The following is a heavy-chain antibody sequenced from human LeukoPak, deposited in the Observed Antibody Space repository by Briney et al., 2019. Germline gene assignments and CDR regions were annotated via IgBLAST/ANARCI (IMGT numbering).Heavy chain of an antibody. V-gene: IGHV4-59*01. J-gene: IGHJ5*02. CDR2: ISYGNT. D-gene: IGHD5-18*01. Sequence: SETLSLTFSVPGGSISTYYWNWIRQTPGKGLEWIGHISYGNTDYNPSLKSRVTISVDTSKNQFSLKLTSVAAADTAVYYCARDKAHSYGRYFDPWGQGALVTVSS. CDR3: ARDKAHSYGRYFDP. CDR1: GGSISTYY.